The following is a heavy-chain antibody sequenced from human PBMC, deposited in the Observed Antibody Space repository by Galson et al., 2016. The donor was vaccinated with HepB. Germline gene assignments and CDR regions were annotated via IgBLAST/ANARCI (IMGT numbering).Heavy chain of an antibody. J-gene: IGHJ4*02. CDR1: GFTFNNYG. Sequence: LSLSCAASGFTFNNYGMTWVRQAPGKGLEVVSSISRSGESRDYADYVKGRITISRDNSKNTLSMQMHSLRAEDTAVYYCGKDGGYTYALDYWGRGTLVTVSS. V-gene: IGHV3-23*01. D-gene: IGHD1-26*01. CDR3: GKDGGYTYALDY. CDR2: ISRSGESR.